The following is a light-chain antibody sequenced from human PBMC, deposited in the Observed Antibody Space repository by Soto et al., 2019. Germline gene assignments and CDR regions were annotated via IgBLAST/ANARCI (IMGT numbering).Light chain of an antibody. Sequence: IVLTQSPGTLSLSPGERATLSCRASLTGNNNYLAWYQHQSGQAPRLLIYGVYTRATGIPDRFTGSGSGTEFTLTITRLEPEDSAVYFCQHYGYSRWTFGQGTKVEIK. CDR3: QHYGYSRWT. CDR2: GVY. CDR1: LTGNNNY. V-gene: IGKV3-20*01. J-gene: IGKJ1*01.